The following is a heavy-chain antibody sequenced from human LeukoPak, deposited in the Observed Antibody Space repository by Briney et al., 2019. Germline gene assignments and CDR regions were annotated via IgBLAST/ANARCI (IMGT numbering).Heavy chain of an antibody. CDR3: ARNEGVTIYEIFDY. CDR1: GYTFTSYG. D-gene: IGHD3-9*01. CDR2: ISAYNGNT. Sequence: GASVKVSCKASGYTFTSYGISWVRQAPGQGLEWMGWISAYNGNTNYAQKFQGRVTMTTDTSTSTAYMELRSLRSDDTAVYYCARNEGVTIYEIFDYWGQGTLVTVSS. V-gene: IGHV1-18*01. J-gene: IGHJ4*02.